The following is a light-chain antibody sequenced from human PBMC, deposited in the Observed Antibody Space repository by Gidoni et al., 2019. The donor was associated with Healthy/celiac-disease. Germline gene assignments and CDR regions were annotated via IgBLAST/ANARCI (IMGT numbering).Light chain of an antibody. CDR3: QQRSNWPPIT. CDR2: DAS. J-gene: IGKJ5*01. Sequence: EILFTQSPATLSLSPGERATLSCRASQSVSSYLAWYQQKPGQAPRLLIYDASNRATGIPARFRGSGSGTDFTLTISSLEPEDFAVYYCQQRSNWPPITFGQGTRLEIK. CDR1: QSVSSY. V-gene: IGKV3-11*01.